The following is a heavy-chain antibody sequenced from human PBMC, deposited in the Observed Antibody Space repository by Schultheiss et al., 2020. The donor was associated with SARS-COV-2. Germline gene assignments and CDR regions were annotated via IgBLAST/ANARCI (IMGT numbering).Heavy chain of an antibody. Sequence: ASVKVSCKASGYTFTSYDINWVRQATGQGLEWMGWISAYNGNTNYAQKFQGRVTMTRDTSISTAYMELSRLRSDDTAVYYCASQRAYCGGDCYPQPDFDYWGQGTLVTVSS. V-gene: IGHV1-2*02. CDR2: ISAYNGNT. J-gene: IGHJ4*02. CDR3: ASQRAYCGGDCYPQPDFDY. D-gene: IGHD2-21*02. CDR1: GYTFTSYD.